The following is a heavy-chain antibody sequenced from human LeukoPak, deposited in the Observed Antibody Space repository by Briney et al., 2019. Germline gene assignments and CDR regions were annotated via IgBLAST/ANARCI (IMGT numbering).Heavy chain of an antibody. CDR2: ISSSSSYI. J-gene: IGHJ4*02. D-gene: IGHD3-22*01. CDR1: GFTFSSYS. Sequence: SGGSLRLSCAASGFTFSSYSMNWVRQAPGKGLEWVSSISSSSSYIYYADSVKGRFTISRDNAKNSLYLQMNSLRAEDTAVYYCARGLRYYYDSSGYWGQGTLVTVSS. CDR3: ARGLRYYYDSSGY. V-gene: IGHV3-21*01.